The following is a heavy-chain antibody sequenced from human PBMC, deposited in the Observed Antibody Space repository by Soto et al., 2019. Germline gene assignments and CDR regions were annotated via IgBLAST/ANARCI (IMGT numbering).Heavy chain of an antibody. CDR1: GFTFTNYI. V-gene: IGHV3-21*01. J-gene: IGHJ4*02. D-gene: IGHD3-16*02. CDR2: LSSGSRYV. CDR3: VRGGSSRSY. Sequence: GGSLRLSCTASGFTFTNYIMTWVRQAPGKGLEWVSSLSSGSRYVYYVDSVKGRFTISRDGAKNSVYLQMNSLRDEDAAVYFCVRGGSSRSYWGQGSRVTVS.